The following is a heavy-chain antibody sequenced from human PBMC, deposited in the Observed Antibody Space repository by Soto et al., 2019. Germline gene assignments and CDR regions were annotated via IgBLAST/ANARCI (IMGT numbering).Heavy chain of an antibody. J-gene: IGHJ4*02. Sequence: QVQLQESGPGLVKPSQTLSLTCTVSGGSISTVDYWWSWIRQSPDMGLEWIGHIYDGGRTYNNPSLESRVTMSVDTSKSQLSLTLSSVSAADTAVYYCARGPSGDKVDSWGQGTLGTGSS. CDR2: IYDGGRT. CDR3: ARGPSGDKVDS. D-gene: IGHD7-27*01. CDR1: GGSISTVDYW. V-gene: IGHV4-30-4*01.